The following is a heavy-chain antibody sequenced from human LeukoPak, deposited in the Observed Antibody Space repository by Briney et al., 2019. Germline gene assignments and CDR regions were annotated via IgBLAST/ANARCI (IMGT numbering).Heavy chain of an antibody. D-gene: IGHD5-12*01. V-gene: IGHV3-9*01. Sequence: SLRLSCAASGFTFDDYAMHWARQAPGKGLEWVSGISWNSGSIGYADSVKGRFTISRDNAKNSLYLQMNSLRAEDTALYYCAKDMVATYYYYGMDVWGQGTTVTVSS. CDR1: GFTFDDYA. J-gene: IGHJ6*02. CDR3: AKDMVATYYYYGMDV. CDR2: ISWNSGSI.